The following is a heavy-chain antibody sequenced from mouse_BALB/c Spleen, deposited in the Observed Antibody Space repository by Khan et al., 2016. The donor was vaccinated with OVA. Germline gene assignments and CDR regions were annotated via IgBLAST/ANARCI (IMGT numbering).Heavy chain of an antibody. V-gene: IGHV1S137*01. J-gene: IGHJ3*01. CDR3: ASGGGEYRFAY. Sequence: QVQLKQSGAELVRPGVSVKISCKGSGYTFTDYAMHWVKQSHAKSLEWIGVISTHYGDASYNQKFKGKATMTVDKSSSTAYMELARLTSEDSAIYYCASGGGEYRFAYWGQGTLVTVSA. CDR1: GYTFTDYA. D-gene: IGHD1-1*02. CDR2: ISTHYGDA.